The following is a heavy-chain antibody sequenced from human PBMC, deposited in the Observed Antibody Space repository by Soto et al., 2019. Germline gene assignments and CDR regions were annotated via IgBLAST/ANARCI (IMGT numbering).Heavy chain of an antibody. J-gene: IGHJ6*02. Sequence: LSLTCTVSGGSISSYYWTWIRQPPGKGLEWIGYIYYSGSTNYNPALKSRVAISVDTSKNQFSLKLSSVTAADTAVYYCARGGVGDYVSRHYYYYGMDVWGQGTTVTVSS. CDR3: ARGGVGDYVSRHYYYYGMDV. D-gene: IGHD4-17*01. CDR2: IYYSGST. V-gene: IGHV4-59*01. CDR1: GGSISSYY.